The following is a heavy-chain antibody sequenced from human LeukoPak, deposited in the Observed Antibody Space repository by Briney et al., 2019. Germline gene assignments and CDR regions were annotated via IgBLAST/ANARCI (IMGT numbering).Heavy chain of an antibody. CDR1: GGSISSYY. D-gene: IGHD6-19*01. V-gene: IGHV4-4*07. J-gene: IGHJ4*02. Sequence: SETLSLTCTVSGGSISSYYWSWIRQPAGKGLEWIGRIYTSGSTNYNPSLKSRVTISVDTSKNQFSLKLSSVTAADTAVYYCARFDSSGWYRNFDCWGQGTLVTVSS. CDR3: ARFDSSGWYRNFDC. CDR2: IYTSGST.